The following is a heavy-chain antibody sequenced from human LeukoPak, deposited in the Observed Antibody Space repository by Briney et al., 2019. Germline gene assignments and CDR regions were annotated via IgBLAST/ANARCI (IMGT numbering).Heavy chain of an antibody. J-gene: IGHJ4*02. V-gene: IGHV3-74*01. CDR3: ARDLFTVTTSRDY. D-gene: IGHD4-17*01. Sequence: GGSLRLSCAASGFTFSYYWMHWVRQAPGKGLVWVSRINSDGSTTDYADSVKGRFTISRDNAKNTLYLQMNSLRVEDTAVYYCARDLFTVTTSRDYWCQGTLVTVSS. CDR1: GFTFSYYW. CDR2: INSDGSTT.